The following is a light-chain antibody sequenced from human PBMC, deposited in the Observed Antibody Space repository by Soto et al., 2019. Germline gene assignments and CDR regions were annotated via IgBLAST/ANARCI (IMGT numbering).Light chain of an antibody. CDR1: QSISSW. CDR3: QQYNSYLWT. J-gene: IGKJ1*01. CDR2: KAS. V-gene: IGKV1-5*03. Sequence: QMTQSPYTLSASVGDRVTITCRASQSISSWLAWYQQKPGKAPKLLIYKASSLESGVPSRFSGSGSGTEFTLTISSLQPDDFATYYCQQYNSYLWTFGQGTKVDIK.